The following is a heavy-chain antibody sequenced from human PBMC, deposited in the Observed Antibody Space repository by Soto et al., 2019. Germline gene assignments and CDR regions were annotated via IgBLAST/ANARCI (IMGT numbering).Heavy chain of an antibody. D-gene: IGHD6-13*01. CDR1: GFTFSSYE. J-gene: IGHJ4*02. Sequence: GGSLRLSCAASGFTFSSYEMNWVRQAPGQGLEWVSYISSSGSTIYYADSVKGRFTISRDNAKNSLYLQMNSLRAEDTAVYYCAVIAAAGASYPKDYWGQGTLVTVSS. CDR2: ISSSGSTI. CDR3: AVIAAAGASYPKDY. V-gene: IGHV3-48*03.